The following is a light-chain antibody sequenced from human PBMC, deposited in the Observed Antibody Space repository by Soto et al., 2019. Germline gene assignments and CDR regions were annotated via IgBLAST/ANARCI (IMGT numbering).Light chain of an antibody. CDR3: LQHNSYPFT. Sequence: DIQMTQSPSTLSASVGDRVTITCRASQSISSWLAWYQQKPGKAPKLLIYKASSLQSGVPSRFSGSGSGTEFTLTISSLQPEDHAVYYCLQHNSYPFTFGQGTRLEIK. CDR1: QSISSW. CDR2: KAS. V-gene: IGKV1-5*03. J-gene: IGKJ5*01.